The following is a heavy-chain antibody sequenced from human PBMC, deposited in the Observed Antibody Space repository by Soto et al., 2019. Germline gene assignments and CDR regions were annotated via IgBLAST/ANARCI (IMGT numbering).Heavy chain of an antibody. J-gene: IGHJ4*02. D-gene: IGHD3-16*01. V-gene: IGHV1-69*01. CDR3: ARGWGLVS. CDR1: GGSLTSYP. Sequence: QMEQSGAEVRKPGSSVKVSCPPSGGSLTSYPMAWVRQAPGPGFAWMGGIIPIHGTTEYAQRFQGRVTITADESTNRATLELTVLTSEDTAVYYCARGWGLVSWGQGTLVTVSS. CDR2: IIPIHGTT.